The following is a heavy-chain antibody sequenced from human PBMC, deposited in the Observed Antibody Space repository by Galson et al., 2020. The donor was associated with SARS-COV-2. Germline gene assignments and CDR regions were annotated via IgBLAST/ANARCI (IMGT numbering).Heavy chain of an antibody. CDR3: ARHGASSGWYEGIDY. V-gene: IGHV5-51*01. J-gene: IGHJ4*02. Sequence: GESLKISCKASGYSFTNYWIGWVRQMPGKGLEWMGIIYPDDSHTIYSPSFQGQVTISGDKSLSTAYLHWSSLKASDTAMYYCARHGASSGWYEGIDYWGQGTLVTVSS. D-gene: IGHD6-19*01. CDR1: GYSFTNYW. CDR2: IYPDDSHT.